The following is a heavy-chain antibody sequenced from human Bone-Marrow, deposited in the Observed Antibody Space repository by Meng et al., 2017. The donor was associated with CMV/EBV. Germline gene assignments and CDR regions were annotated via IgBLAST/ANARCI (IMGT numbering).Heavy chain of an antibody. D-gene: IGHD6-13*01. J-gene: IGHJ4*02. V-gene: IGHV4-39*07. CDR2: IYYSGST. Sequence: HLRRQESGHGLVKPSETRSLTCTVSGGSISSSSYYWGWIRQPPGKGLEWIGSIYYSGSTYYNPSLKSRVTISVDTSKNQFSLKLSSVTAADTAVYYCARDRIAAAGTGFLTDYWGQGTLVTVSS. CDR1: GGSISSSSYY. CDR3: ARDRIAAAGTGFLTDY.